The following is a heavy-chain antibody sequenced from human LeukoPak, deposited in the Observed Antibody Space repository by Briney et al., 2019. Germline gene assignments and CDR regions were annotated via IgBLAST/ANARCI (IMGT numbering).Heavy chain of an antibody. V-gene: IGHV1-69*13. J-gene: IGHJ4*02. CDR2: IIPIFGTA. D-gene: IGHD3-10*01. CDR1: GGTFSSYA. CDR3: ARATYYYGSGSLPPIDY. Sequence: SVKVSCKASGGTFSSYAISWVRQAPGQGLEWMGGIIPIFGTANYAQKFQGRVTITADESTSTAYMELSSLRSEDTAVYYCARATYYYGSGSLPPIDYWGQGTLVTVSS.